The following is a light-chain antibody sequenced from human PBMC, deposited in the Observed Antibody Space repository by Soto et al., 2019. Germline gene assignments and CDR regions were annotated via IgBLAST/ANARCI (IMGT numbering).Light chain of an antibody. CDR2: EVS. CDR3: SSYGGSNNFV. J-gene: IGLJ1*01. Sequence: QSALTQPPSASGSPGQSVTISCTGTSSDVGGYNYVSWYQQHPGKAPKLMIYEVSKRPSGVPDRFSGSKSGTTASLTVSGLQAEDEADYYCSSYGGSNNFVFGPGTKVTVL. CDR1: SSDVGGYNY. V-gene: IGLV2-8*01.